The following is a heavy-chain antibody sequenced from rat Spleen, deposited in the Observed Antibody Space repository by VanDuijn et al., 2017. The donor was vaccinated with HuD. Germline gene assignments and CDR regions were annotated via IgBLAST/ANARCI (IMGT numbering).Heavy chain of an antibody. CDR1: GYTFTTYY. CDR2: INKGSGTT. CDR3: ARELWIGSFGY. J-gene: IGHJ3*01. Sequence: QIQLQQSGAELAKPGSSVKISCKASGYTFTTYYISWIKQTTVQGLEYIGYINKGSGTTNYNEKFKGKATLTVDRSSRTAFMHLDSLTPDDSAVFFCARELWIGSFGYWGQGTLVSVSS. V-gene: IGHV1-43*01. D-gene: IGHD1-6*01.